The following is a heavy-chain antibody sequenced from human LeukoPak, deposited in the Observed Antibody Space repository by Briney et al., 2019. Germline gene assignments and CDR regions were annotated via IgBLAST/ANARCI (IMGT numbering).Heavy chain of an antibody. CDR3: AKCYYDSSGYFDY. CDR2: ISGSGGST. J-gene: IGHJ4*02. CDR1: EFTFSTYP. D-gene: IGHD3-22*01. Sequence: GGPLRLPFAPPEFTFSTYPMSWFPQAPGKGLNWAPPISGSGGSTYYADSVKGRFTISRDNSKNTLYLQMNSLRAEDTAVYYCAKCYYDSSGYFDYWGQGTLVTVSS. V-gene: IGHV3-23*01.